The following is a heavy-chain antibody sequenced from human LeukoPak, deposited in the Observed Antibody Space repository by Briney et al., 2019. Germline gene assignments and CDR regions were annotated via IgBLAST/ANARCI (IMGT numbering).Heavy chain of an antibody. D-gene: IGHD3-22*01. CDR3: AREADSSGYYAFDI. CDR2: ISAYNGNT. CDR1: GYTFTSYG. J-gene: IGHJ3*02. Sequence: ASVKVSCKASGYTFTSYGISWVRQAPGQGLEWMGWISAYNGNTNYAQKLQGRVTMTTDTSTSTAYVELRSLRSDDTAVYYCAREADSSGYYAFDIWGQGTMVTVSS. V-gene: IGHV1-18*01.